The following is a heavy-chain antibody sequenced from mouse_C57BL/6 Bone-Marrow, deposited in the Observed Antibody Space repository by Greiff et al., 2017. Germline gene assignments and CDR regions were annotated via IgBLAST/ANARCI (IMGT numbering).Heavy chain of an antibody. D-gene: IGHD1-1*01. Sequence: QVQLQQSGAELVRPGASVKLSCKASGYTFTDYYINWVKQRPGQGLEWIARIYPGSGNTYYNEKFKGKATLTAEKSSSTAYMQLSSLTSEDSAVYYCARTRAYYCGSSWYFDVWGTGTTVTVSS. CDR3: ARTRAYYCGSSWYFDV. V-gene: IGHV1-76*01. CDR1: GYTFTDYY. J-gene: IGHJ1*03. CDR2: IYPGSGNT.